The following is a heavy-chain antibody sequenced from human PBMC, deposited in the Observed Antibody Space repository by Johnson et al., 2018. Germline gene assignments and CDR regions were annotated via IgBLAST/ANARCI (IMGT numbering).Heavy chain of an antibody. CDR2: IKDDGRDK. V-gene: IGHV3-7*01. D-gene: IGHD1-26*01. CDR1: GFIFSNYW. J-gene: IGHJ4*02. CDR3: ARDPLHFMGWED. Sequence: VQLQESGGGLVQPGGSLRLSCAGSGFIFSNYWMSWLRQAPGKGLEWVAHIKDDGRDKVYVDSVKGRFTISRDNAKNSLYLQMNSLRAEDTAVYYCARDPLHFMGWEDWGQGTLVTVSS.